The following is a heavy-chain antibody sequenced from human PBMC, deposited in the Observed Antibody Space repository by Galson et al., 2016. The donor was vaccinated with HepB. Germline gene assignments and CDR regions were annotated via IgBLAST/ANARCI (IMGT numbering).Heavy chain of an antibody. CDR2: INRDGSEK. D-gene: IGHD6-19*01. V-gene: IGHV3-7*01. J-gene: IGHJ6*02. CDR1: GFTFRSYW. CDR3: ARRLDTQRRIAGWGWGMDV. Sequence: SLRLSCAASGFTFRSYWMSWVRQAPGKGLEWVANINRDGSEKYSVDSVKGRFTISRDNGKNSLYLQMSSLRVEYAGVYYCARRLDTQRRIAGWGWGMDVWCQGTTVTVS.